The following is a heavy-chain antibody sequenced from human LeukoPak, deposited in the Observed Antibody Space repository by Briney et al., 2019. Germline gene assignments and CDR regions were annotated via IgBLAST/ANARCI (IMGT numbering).Heavy chain of an antibody. CDR3: ARGYRRIAVAGTVWFAP. J-gene: IGHJ5*02. D-gene: IGHD6-19*01. V-gene: IGHV4-34*01. Sequence: SETLSLTCAVYGGSFSGYYWSWIRQPPGKGLEWIGEINHSGSTNCNPSLKSRVTISVDTSKNQFSLKLSSVTAADTAVYYCARGYRRIAVAGTVWFAPWGQGTLVTVSS. CDR2: INHSGST. CDR1: GGSFSGYY.